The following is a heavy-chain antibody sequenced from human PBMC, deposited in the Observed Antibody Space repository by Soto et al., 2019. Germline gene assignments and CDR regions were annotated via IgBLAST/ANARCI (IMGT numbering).Heavy chain of an antibody. CDR2: ISYDGSNK. V-gene: IGHV3-30*18. Sequence: QVQLVESGGGVVQPGRSLRLSCAASGFTFSSYGMHWVRQAPGKGLEWVAVISYDGSNKYYADSVKGRFTISRDNSKNTLYLQMNSLRAADTAVYYCAKEAESWYSSSFNYFDYWGQGTLVTVSS. CDR1: GFTFSSYG. CDR3: AKEAESWYSSSFNYFDY. D-gene: IGHD6-13*01. J-gene: IGHJ4*02.